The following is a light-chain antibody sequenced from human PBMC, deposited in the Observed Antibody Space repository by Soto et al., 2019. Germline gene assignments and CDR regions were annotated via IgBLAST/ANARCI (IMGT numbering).Light chain of an antibody. Sequence: VMTQSPATLSVSPGERATLSCRASQSVSSYLAWYQQKPGQAPRLLIYGASTRATDIPARFSGSGSGTEFTLTISSLQSEDSGVYYCQQYYGTSPLTFGGGTKVEIK. V-gene: IGKV3-15*01. J-gene: IGKJ4*01. CDR1: QSVSSY. CDR2: GAS. CDR3: QQYYGTSPLT.